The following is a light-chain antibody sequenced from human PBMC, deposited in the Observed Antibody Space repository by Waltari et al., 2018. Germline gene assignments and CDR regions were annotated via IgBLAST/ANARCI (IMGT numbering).Light chain of an antibody. CDR1: QSVGSSY. CDR3: QHYGRSPRYT. J-gene: IGKJ2*01. CDR2: STS. Sequence: EILLTQSPGTLSLSPGETATLYCRASQSVGSSYLAWYQQKPGQAPRLLLYSTSRRATGTPDRFRGSGSGTDFTLTISRLEPEDFAVYYCQHYGRSPRYTFGQGTKLEIK. V-gene: IGKV3-20*01.